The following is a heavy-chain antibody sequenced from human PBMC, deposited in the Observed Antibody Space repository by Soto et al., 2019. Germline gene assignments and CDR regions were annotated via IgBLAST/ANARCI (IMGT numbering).Heavy chain of an antibody. CDR3: ARDSTCCGLDV. V-gene: IGHV4-59*01. Sequence: QVELRESGPGLVKPSETLSLTCNVSGGSMRSYYWTWMRQSPGKGLAWLGNIFYNEKNNLNPSLKSRLSISVDTSKKKFSLMLSSVTAEDTAIYYCARDSTCCGLDVWGQGTTVTVSS. CDR2: IFYNEKN. J-gene: IGHJ6*02. CDR1: GGSMRSYY. D-gene: IGHD2-21*01.